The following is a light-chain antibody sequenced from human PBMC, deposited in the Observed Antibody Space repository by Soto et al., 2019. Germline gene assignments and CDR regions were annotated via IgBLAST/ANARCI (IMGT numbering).Light chain of an antibody. CDR2: GAS. V-gene: IGKV3-15*01. CDR1: QSVSSN. J-gene: IGKJ3*01. Sequence: EIVMTQSPATLSVSPGERGTLSCRASQSVSSNLAWYQQKPGQAPRLLIYGASTRATGIPARFSGSGSGTEFTLTISSLQSEDFAVYYCQQYNNWPPPFTFGPGTEVDIK. CDR3: QQYNNWPPPFT.